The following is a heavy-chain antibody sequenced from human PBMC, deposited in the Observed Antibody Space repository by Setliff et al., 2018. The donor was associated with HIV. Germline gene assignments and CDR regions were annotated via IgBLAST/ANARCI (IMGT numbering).Heavy chain of an antibody. J-gene: IGHJ4*02. CDR3: ARDHPGIAY. CDR1: GGTFSSYS. V-gene: IGHV1-3*01. CDR2: IHAGSGDT. Sequence: GASVKVSCKASGGTFSSYSISWVRQAPGQGLEWMGWIHAGSGDTQYSQKFQGRVTITRDTSASTVYMELSSLRSEDTAMYYCARDHPGIAYWGQGTMVTVSS.